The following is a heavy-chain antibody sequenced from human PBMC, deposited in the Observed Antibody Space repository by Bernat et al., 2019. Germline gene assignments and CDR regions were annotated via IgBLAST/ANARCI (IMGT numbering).Heavy chain of an antibody. CDR1: GFTFSSYG. D-gene: IGHD2-15*01. CDR3: AREVAPYYFDY. Sequence: QVQLVESGGGVVQPGRSLRLSCAASGFTFSSYGMHWVRQAPGKGLEWVAVISYDGSNKYYADSVKGRFTISRDNSKNTLYLQMNSLRAEDTAVYYCAREVAPYYFDYWGQGTLVTVSS. CDR2: ISYDGSNK. V-gene: IGHV3-30*03. J-gene: IGHJ4*02.